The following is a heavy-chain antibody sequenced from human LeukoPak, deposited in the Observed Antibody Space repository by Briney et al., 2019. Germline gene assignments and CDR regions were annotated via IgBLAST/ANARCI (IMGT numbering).Heavy chain of an antibody. CDR2: IYDSWNT. J-gene: IGHJ4*02. V-gene: IGHV4-59*11. CDR3: ARDQIGYGLDY. CDR1: SGSINNHY. D-gene: IGHD5-18*01. Sequence: SETLSLTCIVSSGSINNHYWSWIRQPPGKGLEWIGYIYDSWNTNYNPSLKSRVTISIDKSKNQFSLNLTSVTAADTAVYYCARDQIGYGLDYWGQGTLVTVSS.